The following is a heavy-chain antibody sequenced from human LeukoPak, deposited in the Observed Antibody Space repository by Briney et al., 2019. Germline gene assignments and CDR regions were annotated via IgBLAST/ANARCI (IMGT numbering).Heavy chain of an antibody. V-gene: IGHV1-2*02. CDR2: INPNSGGT. Sequence: GASVKVSCKASGYTFTGYYMHWVRQAPGQGLEWMGWINPNSGGTNYAQKFQGRVTMTRDTSISTAYMELSRLRSDDTAVYYCAREAPSTHRYCSGGSCYANWFDPWGQGTLVTVSS. J-gene: IGHJ5*02. CDR1: GYTFTGYY. D-gene: IGHD2-15*01. CDR3: AREAPSTHRYCSGGSCYANWFDP.